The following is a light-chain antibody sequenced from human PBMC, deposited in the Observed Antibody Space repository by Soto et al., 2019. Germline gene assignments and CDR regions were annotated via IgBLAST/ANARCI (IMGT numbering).Light chain of an antibody. V-gene: IGKV3-20*01. CDR1: QSVSSSY. J-gene: IGKJ1*01. CDR2: GAS. CDR3: QQYGYSFWT. Sequence: EIVLTQSPGTLSLSPVERATLSCRASQSVSSSYLAWYQQKPGQAPRLLIYGASSRATGVPTRFSGSGSGADYTLTISRLEPEDSAVYYCQQYGYSFWTFGQGTTVDIK.